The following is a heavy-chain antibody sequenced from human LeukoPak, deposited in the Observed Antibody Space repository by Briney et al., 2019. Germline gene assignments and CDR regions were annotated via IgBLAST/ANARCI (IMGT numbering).Heavy chain of an antibody. CDR2: IYDSGTI. V-gene: IGHV4-59*01. D-gene: IGHD3-10*01. J-gene: IGHJ3*02. Sequence: SETLSLTCAVSGGSIRYYYWSWIRQPPGKGLEWIGYIYDSGTINYNPSLKSRVTISVDTSKNQFSLRLSSVTAADTAVYYCARWEVRLNAFEMWGQGTMVTVSS. CDR3: ARWEVRLNAFEM. CDR1: GGSIRYYY.